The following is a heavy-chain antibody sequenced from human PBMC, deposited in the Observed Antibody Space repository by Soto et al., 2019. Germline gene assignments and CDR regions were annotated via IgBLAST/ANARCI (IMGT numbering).Heavy chain of an antibody. CDR2: IIPIFGTA. CDR3: ASWYYDILTGYSPSYYYYFCMDV. V-gene: IGHV1-69*13. D-gene: IGHD3-9*01. CDR1: GGTFSSYA. J-gene: IGHJ6*02. Sequence: ASVKVSCKASGGTFSSYAISWVRQAPGQGLEWMGGIIPIFGTANYAQKFQGRVTITADESTSTAYMELSSLRSEDTAVYYCASWYYDILTGYSPSYYYYFCMDVWGQRTTVTVSS.